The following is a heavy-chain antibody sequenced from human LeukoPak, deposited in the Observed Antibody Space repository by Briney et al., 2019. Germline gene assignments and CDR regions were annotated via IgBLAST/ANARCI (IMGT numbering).Heavy chain of an antibody. V-gene: IGHV3-30*18. CDR3: AKDKIPRVVPAAAPDY. D-gene: IGHD2-2*01. CDR2: ISYDGSNK. J-gene: IGHJ4*02. CDR1: GFTFSSYG. Sequence: GGSLRLSCAASGFTFSSYGMHWVRQAPGKGLEWVAVISYDGSNKYYADSVKGRFTISRDNSKNTLYLQMNSLRAEDTAVYYCAKDKIPRVVPAAAPDYWDQGILVTVSS.